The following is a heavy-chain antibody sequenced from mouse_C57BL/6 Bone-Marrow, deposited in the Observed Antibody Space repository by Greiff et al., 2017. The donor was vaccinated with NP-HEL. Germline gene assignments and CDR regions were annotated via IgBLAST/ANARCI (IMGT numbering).Heavy chain of an antibody. CDR2: IYPRSGNT. D-gene: IGHD1-1*01. J-gene: IGHJ4*01. CDR3: ARSHYYGSSYGYAMDY. V-gene: IGHV1-81*01. Sequence: QVQLQQSGAELARPGASVKLSCKASGYTFTSYGISWVKQRTGQGLEWIGEIYPRSGNTYYNEKFQGKATLTADKSSRTAYMELRSLTSEDSAVYFCARSHYYGSSYGYAMDYWGQGTSVTVSS. CDR1: GYTFTSYG.